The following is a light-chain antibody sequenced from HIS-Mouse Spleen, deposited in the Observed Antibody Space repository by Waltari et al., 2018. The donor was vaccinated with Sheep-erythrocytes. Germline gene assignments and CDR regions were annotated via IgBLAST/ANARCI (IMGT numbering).Light chain of an antibody. CDR3: QQYDNLLT. J-gene: IGKJ4*01. CDR2: DAS. V-gene: IGKV1-33*01. CDR1: QGISSW. Sequence: DPVSITCRASQGISSWLAWYQQKPGKAPKLLIYDASNLETGVPSRFSGSGSGTDFTFTISSLQPEDIATYYCQQYDNLLTFGGGTKVEIK.